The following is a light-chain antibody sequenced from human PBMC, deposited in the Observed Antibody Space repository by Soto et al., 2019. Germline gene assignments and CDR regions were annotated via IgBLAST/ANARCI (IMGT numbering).Light chain of an antibody. CDR3: TEPTPGSPCV. V-gene: IGLV2-14*01. Sequence: QSALTQPPSVSGSPGQSITISCTGTSSDVGGYNRVSWYQQHPARVPKLLIYNVTDRPSGIPIRFSGSKSGNTASLTISGLQAEDEDDYFWTEPTPGSPCVFGSGTKLTVL. CDR1: SSDVGGYNR. CDR2: NVT. J-gene: IGLJ1*01.